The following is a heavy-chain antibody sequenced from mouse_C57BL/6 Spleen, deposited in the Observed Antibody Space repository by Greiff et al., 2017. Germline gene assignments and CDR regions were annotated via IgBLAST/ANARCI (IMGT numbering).Heavy chain of an antibody. D-gene: IGHD1-1*01. CDR1: GYTFTSYW. V-gene: IGHV1-64*01. J-gene: IGHJ4*01. Sequence: QVQLQQSGAELVKPGASVKLSCKASGYTFTSYWMHWVKQRPGQGLEWIGMIHPNSGSTNYNEKFKSKATLTVDKSSSTAYMQLSSLTSEDSAVYYCARDDCTTVVGNAMDYWGQGTSVTVSS. CDR2: IHPNSGST. CDR3: ARDDCTTVVGNAMDY.